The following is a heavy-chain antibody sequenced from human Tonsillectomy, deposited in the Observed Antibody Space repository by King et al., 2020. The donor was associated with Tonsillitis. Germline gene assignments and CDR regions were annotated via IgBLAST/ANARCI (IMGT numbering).Heavy chain of an antibody. J-gene: IGHJ5*02. D-gene: IGHD3-3*01. CDR2: ISSSGSYI. CDR3: ARDSNDFWSGFDNH. CDR1: GFTFSSYT. V-gene: IGHV3-21*01. Sequence: VQLVESGGGLVKPGGSLRLSCAASGFTFSSYTVTWVRQAPGKGLEWVSSISSSGSYIYYADSVKGRFTISRDNAKNSLYLLMNSLRAEDTAVYYCARDSNDFWSGFDNHWGQGTLVTVSS.